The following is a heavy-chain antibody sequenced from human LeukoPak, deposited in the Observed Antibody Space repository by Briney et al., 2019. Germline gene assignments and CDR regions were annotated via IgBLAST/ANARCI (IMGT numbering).Heavy chain of an antibody. CDR2: MNPNSGNT. CDR3: ARGYGDYVSSYFDY. Sequence: ASVKVSCKASGYTFTGYDINWVRQATGQGLEWMGWMNPNSGNTGYAQKFQGRVTMTRNTSISTAYMELSSLRSEDTAVYYCARGYGDYVSSYFDYWGQGTLVTVSS. CDR1: GYTFTGYD. D-gene: IGHD4-17*01. J-gene: IGHJ4*02. V-gene: IGHV1-8*01.